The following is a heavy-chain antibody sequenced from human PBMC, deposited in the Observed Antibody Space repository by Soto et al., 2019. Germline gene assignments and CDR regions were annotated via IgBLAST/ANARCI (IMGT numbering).Heavy chain of an antibody. Sequence: EVQLVESGGGLIQPGGSLRLSCAASGFSVSNNSMTWVRQAPGKGLEWVSVHYSSGSKFYADSVKGRFVISRDNSKNTLYLQMYGLRADDTALYYCARDSAYGGDSVSWGQGTLVTVSS. CDR3: ARDSAYGGDSVS. V-gene: IGHV3-53*01. D-gene: IGHD3-16*01. J-gene: IGHJ5*02. CDR2: HYSSGSK. CDR1: GFSVSNNS.